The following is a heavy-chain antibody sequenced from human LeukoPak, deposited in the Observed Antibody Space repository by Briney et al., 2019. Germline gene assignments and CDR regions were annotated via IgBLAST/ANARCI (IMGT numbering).Heavy chain of an antibody. CDR1: GFTFSSYG. CDR2: ISYDGSNK. D-gene: IGHD6-19*01. CDR3: ARGPAYSSTHAFDI. V-gene: IGHV3-30*03. Sequence: GGSLRLSCAASGFTFSSYGMHWVRQAPGKGLEWVAVISYDGSNKYYADSVKDRFTISRDNSKNTLYLQMNSLRAEDTAVYYCARGPAYSSTHAFDIWGQGTMVTVSS. J-gene: IGHJ3*02.